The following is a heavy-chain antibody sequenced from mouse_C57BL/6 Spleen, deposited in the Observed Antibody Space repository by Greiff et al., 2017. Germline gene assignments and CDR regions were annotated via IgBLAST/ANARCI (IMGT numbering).Heavy chain of an antibody. CDR3: ARSILTGTYYFDY. CDR2: INPYNGGT. Sequence: EVQLQESGPVLVKPGASVKMSCKASGYTFTDSYMNWVKQSHGKSLEWIGVINPYNGGTSYNQKFKGKSTLTVDKSSSTAYMELNSLTSEDSAVYYCARSILTGTYYFDYWGQGTTLTVSS. V-gene: IGHV1-19*01. J-gene: IGHJ2*01. D-gene: IGHD4-1*01. CDR1: GYTFTDSY.